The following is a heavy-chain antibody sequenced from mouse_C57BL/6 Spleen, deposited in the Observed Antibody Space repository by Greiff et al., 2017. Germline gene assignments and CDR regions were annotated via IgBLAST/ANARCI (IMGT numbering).Heavy chain of an antibody. J-gene: IGHJ2*01. D-gene: IGHD1-1*01. V-gene: IGHV1-9*01. CDR2: ILPGSGST. Sequence: VQLQQSGAELMKPGASVKLSCKATGYTFTGYWIEWVKQRPGHGLEWIGEILPGSGSTNYNEKFKGKATFTADTSSNTAYMQLSSLTTEDSAIEYCARDNTTVVAYDDWGQGTTLTFSS. CDR3: ARDNTTVVAYDD. CDR1: GYTFTGYW.